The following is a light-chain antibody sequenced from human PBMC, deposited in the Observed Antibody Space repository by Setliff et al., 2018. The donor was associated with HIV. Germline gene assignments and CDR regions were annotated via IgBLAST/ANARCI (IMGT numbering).Light chain of an antibody. CDR1: SSNIGSNT. Sequence: QSVLTQPPSASGTPGQRVTISCSGSSSNIGSNTVNWYQQLPGTAPKLLIYRNNQRPSGVPDRFSGSKSGTSASLAISGLQSEAEADYYCATWDDSLNGYVFGTGTKVTV. CDR2: RNN. J-gene: IGLJ1*01. CDR3: ATWDDSLNGYV. V-gene: IGLV1-44*01.